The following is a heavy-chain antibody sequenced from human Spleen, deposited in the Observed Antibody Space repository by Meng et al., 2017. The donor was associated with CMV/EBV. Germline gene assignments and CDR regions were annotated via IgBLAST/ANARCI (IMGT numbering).Heavy chain of an antibody. CDR2: NYWDDDK. CDR1: GFSLRTSGVG. D-gene: IGHD3-22*01. CDR3: VRGGRGRIVVVFDY. J-gene: IGHJ4*02. V-gene: IGHV2-5*02. Sequence: SGFSLRTSGVGVGWIRQPPGKALEWLALNYWDDDKRYSTSLKSRITITKDTYKNQVVLKMTNMDPVDTATYYCVRGGRGRIVVVFDYWGQGTLVTVSS.